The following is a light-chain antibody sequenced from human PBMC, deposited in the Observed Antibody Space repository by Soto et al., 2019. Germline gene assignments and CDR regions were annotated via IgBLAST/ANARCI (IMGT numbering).Light chain of an antibody. Sequence: DIQMTQSPSTLSASVGDRVTITCRASQSIGSWLAWYQQKPGRAPKLLIFDVSNWESGVPSRFSGSGSGTEFTLTISSLQPDEFATYYCQQYNSYSQTFGQGTKVDIK. CDR2: DVS. CDR1: QSIGSW. J-gene: IGKJ1*01. V-gene: IGKV1-5*01. CDR3: QQYNSYSQT.